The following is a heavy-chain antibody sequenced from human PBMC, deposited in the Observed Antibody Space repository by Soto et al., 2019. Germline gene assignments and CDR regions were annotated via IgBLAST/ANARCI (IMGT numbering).Heavy chain of an antibody. CDR2: MSKDGSNK. J-gene: IGHJ6*02. CDR3: ARDSGGAYNYAMDV. D-gene: IGHD3-10*01. CDR1: GFTFSYYA. Sequence: QAQLVESGGDVVQPGRSLRLSCAGSGFTFSYYAMHWVRQAPGKGLEWVAIMSKDGSNKYYSDSVKGRFTISRDNSKNTLYLQMNSLRAEDTAVFYCARDSGGAYNYAMDVWGQGTTVTVSS. V-gene: IGHV3-30-3*01.